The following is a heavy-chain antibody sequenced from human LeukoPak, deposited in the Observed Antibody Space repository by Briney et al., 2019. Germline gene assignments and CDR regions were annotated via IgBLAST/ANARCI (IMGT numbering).Heavy chain of an antibody. CDR2: IYSSGST. D-gene: IGHD5-12*01. CDR3: ARGRGTFVRRRDIAVDY. CDR1: GGSISSSSYY. J-gene: IGHJ4*02. Sequence: PSETLSLTCTVSGGSISSSSYYWGWIRQPPGKGLEWIGSIYSSGSTYYAPSLKSRVTISVDTSKNQFSLKLSSVTAADTAVYYCARGRGTFVRRRDIAVDYWGQGTLVTVSS. V-gene: IGHV4-39*07.